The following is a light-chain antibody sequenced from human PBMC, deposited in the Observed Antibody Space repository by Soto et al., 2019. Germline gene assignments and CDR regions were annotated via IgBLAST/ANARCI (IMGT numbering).Light chain of an antibody. J-gene: IGKJ1*01. V-gene: IGKV3-20*01. CDR3: QHYGASPPWT. CDR2: GAS. CDR1: QSVSSSY. Sequence: IVLTQSPVTLSLSLGERATLSCRASQSVSSSYLAWYQQKPGQAPRLLIYGASSRATGISDRFSGCGSGTDFTLVISRLEPEDFAVYYCQHYGASPPWTFGQGTKVDIK.